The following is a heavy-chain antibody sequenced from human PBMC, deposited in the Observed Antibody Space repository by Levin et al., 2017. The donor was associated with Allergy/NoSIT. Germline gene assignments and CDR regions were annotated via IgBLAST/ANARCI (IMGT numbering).Heavy chain of an antibody. CDR2: ISAYNGNT. D-gene: IGHD2-15*01. CDR1: GYTFTSYG. J-gene: IGHJ4*02. CDR3: ARESVVVVVAATPDY. V-gene: IGHV1-18*01. Sequence: ASVKVSCKASGYTFTSYGISWVRQAPGQGLEWMGWISAYNGNTNYAQKLQGRVTMTTDTSTSTAYMELRSLRSDDTAVYYCARESVVVVVAATPDYWGQGTLVTVSS.